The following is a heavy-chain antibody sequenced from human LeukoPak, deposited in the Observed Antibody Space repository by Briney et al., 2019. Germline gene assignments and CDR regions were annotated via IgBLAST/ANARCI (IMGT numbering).Heavy chain of an antibody. CDR3: ARGNFWSGYYPYFDY. V-gene: IGHV4-59*11. CDR1: GGSISSHY. J-gene: IGHJ4*02. D-gene: IGHD3-3*01. Sequence: SETLSLTCTVSGGSISSHYWSWIRQPPGKGLEWIGYIYYSGSTNYNPSLKSRVTISVDTSKNQFSLKLSSVTAADTAVYYCARGNFWSGYYPYFDYWGQGTLVTVSS. CDR2: IYYSGST.